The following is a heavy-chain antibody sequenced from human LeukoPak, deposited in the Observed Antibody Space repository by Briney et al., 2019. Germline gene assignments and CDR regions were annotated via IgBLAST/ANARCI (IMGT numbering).Heavy chain of an antibody. CDR1: GFTFNYW. J-gene: IGHJ4*02. CDR2: INLDGSDK. V-gene: IGHV3-7*01. Sequence: GGSLRLSCAASGFTFNYWMTWVRQAPGKGLEWVGNINLDGSDKYYGDSVKGRFTISRDNAKNSLYLQMNSLRAEDTAVYYCARDTRYFDYWGQGNMVTVSS. CDR3: ARDTRYFDY.